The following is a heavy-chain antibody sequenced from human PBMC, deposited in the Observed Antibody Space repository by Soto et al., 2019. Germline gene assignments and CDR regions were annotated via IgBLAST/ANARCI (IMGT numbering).Heavy chain of an antibody. J-gene: IGHJ4*02. CDR3: ATDTVEATGTTSDY. Sequence: ASVKVSRKASGYTFTNYGISCVRQAPGQGLEWMGWISAYNGNTNYAQKLQGRVTMTTDTSTNTAYMELSSLRSEDTAVYYCATDTVEATGTTSDYWGRGTLVTVSS. CDR1: GYTFTNYG. V-gene: IGHV1-18*01. CDR2: ISAYNGNT. D-gene: IGHD1-7*01.